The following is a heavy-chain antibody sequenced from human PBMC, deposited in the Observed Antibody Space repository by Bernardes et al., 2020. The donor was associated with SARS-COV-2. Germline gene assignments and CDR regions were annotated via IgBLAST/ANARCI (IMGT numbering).Heavy chain of an antibody. CDR1: GFTFSVYG. Sequence: VGSLRLSCATSGFTFSVYGMHWVRQAPGKGLGWVAVIWYDESNKYYADSVKGRFTISRDNTRYKLYLEMNSLRADDTAVYYCVRPLGAGDNYYGMDIWGQGTTVTVSS. J-gene: IGHJ6*02. V-gene: IGHV3-33*01. CDR3: VRPLGAGDNYYGMDI. CDR2: IWYDESNK. D-gene: IGHD3-10*01.